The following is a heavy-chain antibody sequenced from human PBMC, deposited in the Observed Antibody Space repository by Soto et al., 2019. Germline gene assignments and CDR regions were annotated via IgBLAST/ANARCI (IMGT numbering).Heavy chain of an antibody. CDR3: ARVLPYRSGGSCYVRAFDY. Sequence: GASVKVSCKASGYTFTSYGISWVRQAPGQELEWMGWISAYNGNTNYAQKLQGRVTMTRDTSTSTAYMELSSLTSDDTAVYYCARVLPYRSGGSCYVRAFDYWGQGSLVICSS. CDR1: GYTFTSYG. CDR2: ISAYNGNT. J-gene: IGHJ4*02. V-gene: IGHV1-18*04. D-gene: IGHD2-15*01.